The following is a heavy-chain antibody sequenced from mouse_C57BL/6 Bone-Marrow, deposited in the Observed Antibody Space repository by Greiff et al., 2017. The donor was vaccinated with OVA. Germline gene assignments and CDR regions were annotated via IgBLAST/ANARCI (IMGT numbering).Heavy chain of an antibody. V-gene: IGHV5-17*01. J-gene: IGHJ3*01. CDR1: GFTFSDYG. Sequence: EVKLVESGGGLVQPGGSLKLSCAASGFTFSDYGMHWVRQAPEKGLEWVAYISSGSSTIYYADTVKGRFTISRDNAKNTLFLQMTSLRSEDTAMYYCARYYYGSPWFAYWGQGTLVTVSA. CDR2: ISSGSSTI. CDR3: ARYYYGSPWFAY. D-gene: IGHD1-1*01.